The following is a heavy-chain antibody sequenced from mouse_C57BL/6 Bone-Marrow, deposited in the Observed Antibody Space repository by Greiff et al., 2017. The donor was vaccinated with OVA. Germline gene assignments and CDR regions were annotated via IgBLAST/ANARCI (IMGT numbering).Heavy chain of an antibody. CDR1: GFTFSDYY. Sequence: DVMLVESGGGLVRPGGSLKLSCAASGFTFSDYYMYWVRQTPEKRLEWVAYISNGGGSTYYPDTVKGRFTISRDNAKNTLYLQMSRLKSEDTAMYYCARLYYSNYLYAMDYWGQGTSVTVSS. J-gene: IGHJ4*01. V-gene: IGHV5-12*01. CDR2: ISNGGGST. CDR3: ARLYYSNYLYAMDY. D-gene: IGHD2-5*01.